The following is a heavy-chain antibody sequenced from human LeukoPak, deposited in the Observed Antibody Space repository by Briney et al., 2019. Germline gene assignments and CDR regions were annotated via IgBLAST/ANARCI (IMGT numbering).Heavy chain of an antibody. V-gene: IGHV3-30*09. Sequence: GGSLRLSCAASGFTFSSYAMHWVRQAPGKGLEWVAVISYDGSNKYYADSVKGRFAISRDNSKNTLYLQMNSLRAEDTAVYYCAKGGYYYDSSAAEDWGQGTLVTVSS. CDR3: AKGGYYYDSSAAED. J-gene: IGHJ4*02. CDR1: GFTFSSYA. CDR2: ISYDGSNK. D-gene: IGHD3-22*01.